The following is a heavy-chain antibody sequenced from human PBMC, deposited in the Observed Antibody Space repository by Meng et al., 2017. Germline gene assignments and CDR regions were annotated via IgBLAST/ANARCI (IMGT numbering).Heavy chain of an antibody. CDR1: AGTFSSYA. Sequence: SPKLSCKASAGTFSSYAISWVRQAPGQGLEWMGGIIPIFGTANYAQKFQGRVTITTDESTSTAYMELSSLRSEDTAVYYCARDPEVEMATIGAGAFDIWGQGTMVTVSS. D-gene: IGHD5-24*01. CDR3: ARDPEVEMATIGAGAFDI. J-gene: IGHJ3*02. CDR2: IIPIFGTA. V-gene: IGHV1-69*05.